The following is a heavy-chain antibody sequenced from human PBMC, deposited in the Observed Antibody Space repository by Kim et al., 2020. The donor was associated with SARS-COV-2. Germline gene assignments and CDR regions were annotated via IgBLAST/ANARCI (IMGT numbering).Heavy chain of an antibody. CDR2: IAPNSGAT. D-gene: IGHD2-21*01. CDR1: GYTFTNNY. V-gene: IGHV1-2*02. CDR3: ARDIPHIVFDY. Sequence: ASVKVSCKASGYTFTNNYLHWVRQAPGQGLEWMGWIAPNSGATNYAQKFQGRVTMTRDTSITTAYMELSGLTSDDTAFYYCARDIPHIVFDYWGQGTLVTVSS. J-gene: IGHJ4*02.